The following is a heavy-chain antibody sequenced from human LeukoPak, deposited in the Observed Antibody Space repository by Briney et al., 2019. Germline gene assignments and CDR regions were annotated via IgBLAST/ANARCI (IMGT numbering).Heavy chain of an antibody. J-gene: IGHJ4*02. Sequence: PGGSLRLSCAASGFTFSSYSMNWVRQAPGKGLEWVSSISSSSYIYYADSVKGRFTISRDNAKNSLYLQMNSLRAEDTAVYYCARDPRIAAAGIFDYWGQGTLVTVSS. CDR3: ARDPRIAAAGIFDY. V-gene: IGHV3-21*01. CDR1: GFTFSSYS. D-gene: IGHD6-13*01. CDR2: ISSSSYI.